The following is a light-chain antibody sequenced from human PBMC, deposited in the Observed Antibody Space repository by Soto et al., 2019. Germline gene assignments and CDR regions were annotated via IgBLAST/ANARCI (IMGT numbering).Light chain of an antibody. V-gene: IGKV1-39*01. Sequence: DIQMTQSPSSLSASVGGRVTIPCRASQSISTYLNWYQQKPGKAPKLLIYAASSLQSGVPSRFSGSGSGTDFTLTISSLQPEDFATYHCQQSYSNSWAFGQGTKVDIK. CDR2: AAS. CDR1: QSISTY. CDR3: QQSYSNSWA. J-gene: IGKJ1*01.